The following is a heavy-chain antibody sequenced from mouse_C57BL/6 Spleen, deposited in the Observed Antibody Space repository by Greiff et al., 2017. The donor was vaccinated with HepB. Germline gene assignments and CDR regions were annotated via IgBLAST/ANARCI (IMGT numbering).Heavy chain of an antibody. CDR3: ARDPAYGSSYVGWYFDV. CDR1: GFTFSSYA. D-gene: IGHD1-1*01. V-gene: IGHV5-4*01. CDR2: ISDGGSYT. J-gene: IGHJ1*03. Sequence: DVKLVESGGGLVKPGGSLKLSCAASGFTFSSYAMSWVRQTPEKRLEWVATISDGGSYTYYPDNVKGRFTISRDNAKNNLYLQLSHLKSEDTAMYYGARDPAYGSSYVGWYFDVWGTGTTVTVSS.